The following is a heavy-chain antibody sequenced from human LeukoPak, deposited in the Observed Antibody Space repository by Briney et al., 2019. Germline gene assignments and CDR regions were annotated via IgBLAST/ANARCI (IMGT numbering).Heavy chain of an antibody. Sequence: GASVKVSCKASGYTFTSYDINWVRQATGQGLEWMGWMNPNSGNTGYAQKFQGRVTITRNTSISTAYMELSSLRSEDTAVYYCAVGRGYNSGPPFDYWGQGSLVTVSS. V-gene: IGHV1-8*03. CDR3: AVGRGYNSGPPFDY. D-gene: IGHD5-18*01. CDR2: MNPNSGNT. CDR1: GYTFTSYD. J-gene: IGHJ4*02.